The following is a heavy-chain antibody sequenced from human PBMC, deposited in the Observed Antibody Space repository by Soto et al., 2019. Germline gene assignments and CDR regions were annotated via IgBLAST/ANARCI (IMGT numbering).Heavy chain of an antibody. V-gene: IGHV1-8*01. CDR1: GYTFTSYD. D-gene: IGHD2-15*01. CDR2: MNPNSGNT. J-gene: IGHJ4*02. CDR3: ARVRRVYCSGGSCYCFGY. Sequence: VQLVQSGAEVKKPGASVKVSCKASGYTFTSYDINWVRQATGQGLEWMGWMNPNSGNTGYAQKFQGRVTMTRNTSISTAYMELSSLRSEDTAVYYCARVRRVYCSGGSCYCFGYWGQGTLVTVSS.